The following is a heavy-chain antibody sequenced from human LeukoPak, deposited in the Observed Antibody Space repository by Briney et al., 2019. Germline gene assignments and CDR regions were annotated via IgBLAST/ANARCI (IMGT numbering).Heavy chain of an antibody. J-gene: IGHJ4*02. CDR2: ISSSSSYI. Sequence: QPGGSLRLSCAASGFTFSSYAMNWVRQAPGKGLEWVSSISSSSSYIYYADSVKGRFTISRDNAKNSLYLQMNSLRAEDTAVYYCAREDGSYYYFDYWGQGTLVTVSS. CDR3: AREDGSYYYFDY. D-gene: IGHD1-26*01. V-gene: IGHV3-21*01. CDR1: GFTFSSYA.